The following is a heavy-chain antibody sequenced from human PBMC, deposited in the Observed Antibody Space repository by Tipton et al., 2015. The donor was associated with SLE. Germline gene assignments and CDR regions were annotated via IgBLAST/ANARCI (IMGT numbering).Heavy chain of an antibody. J-gene: IGHJ6*02. D-gene: IGHD3-3*01. CDR2: IYYSGST. V-gene: IGHV4-59*01. CDR3: ARDTYDSTYYYYYGMDV. CDR1: GGSISSYY. Sequence: VKPSETLSLTCTVSGGSISSYYWSWIRQPPGKGLEWIGYIYYSGSTNYNPSLKSRVTISVDTSKNQFSLKLSSVTAADTAVYYCARDTYDSTYYYYYGMDVWGQGTTVTVSS.